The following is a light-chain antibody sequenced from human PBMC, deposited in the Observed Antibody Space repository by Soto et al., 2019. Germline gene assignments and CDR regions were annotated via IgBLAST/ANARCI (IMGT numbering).Light chain of an antibody. CDR2: EVT. CDR3: SSYSTTSSPHVL. V-gene: IGLV2-14*01. Sequence: QSVLTQPASVSGSPGQSITISCTGTPSDVGRYNYVSWYQQFPGKVPKLLIYEVTYRPSGVSARFSGSKSGSTASLTISGLQAEDVADYYCSSYSTTSSPHVLFGGGTELTVL. J-gene: IGLJ2*01. CDR1: PSDVGRYNY.